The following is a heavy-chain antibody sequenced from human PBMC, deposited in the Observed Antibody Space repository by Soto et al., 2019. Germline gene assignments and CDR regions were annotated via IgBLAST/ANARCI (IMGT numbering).Heavy chain of an antibody. CDR1: GYTFTSYY. Sequence: ASVKGSCKASGYTFTSYYMHWVRQTPGQGLEWMGWINPDSGVTYYPHKFQDRVTMTRDTSISTAYMELSRLTSYDTALFSCARDGGVGDVWGQGTPVPVSS. J-gene: IGHJ6*02. V-gene: IGHV1-2*02. CDR2: INPDSGVT. CDR3: ARDGGVGDV. D-gene: IGHD2-8*02.